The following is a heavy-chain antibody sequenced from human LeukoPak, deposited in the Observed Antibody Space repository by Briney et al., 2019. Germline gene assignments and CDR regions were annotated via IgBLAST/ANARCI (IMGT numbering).Heavy chain of an antibody. V-gene: IGHV3-30*04. CDR3: ARGSIAAAGSSKGYMDV. Sequence: PGGSLRLSCAASGFTFSNYAMHWVRQAAGKGLEWVAVTSYGGSNKYHADSVKGRFTISRDNSKNTLYLQMNSLRVEDTAVYYCARGSIAAAGSSKGYMDVWGKGTTVTVSS. CDR1: GFTFSNYA. J-gene: IGHJ6*03. CDR2: TSYGGSNK. D-gene: IGHD6-13*01.